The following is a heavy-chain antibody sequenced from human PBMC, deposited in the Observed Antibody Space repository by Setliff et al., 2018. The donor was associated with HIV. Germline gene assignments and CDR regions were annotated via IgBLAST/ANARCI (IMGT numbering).Heavy chain of an antibody. Sequence: GASVKVSCKASGGTFTNSAIGWVRQAPGQGLEWMGAIVPILGIANSAQKFQGRVTITTDESTNTAYMELSSLRSEDTAVHYCARIPTGGAFDIWGQGTVGTVSS. V-gene: IGHV1-69*10. CDR3: ARIPTGGAFDI. CDR1: GGTFTNSA. CDR2: IVPILGIA. J-gene: IGHJ3*02. D-gene: IGHD7-27*01.